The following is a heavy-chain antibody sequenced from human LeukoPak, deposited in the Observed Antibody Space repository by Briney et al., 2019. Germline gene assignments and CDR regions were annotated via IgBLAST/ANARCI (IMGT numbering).Heavy chain of an antibody. J-gene: IGHJ3*02. D-gene: IGHD4-23*01. CDR1: GFTFSSYS. V-gene: IGHV3-21*01. Sequence: GGSLRLSXAASGFTFSSYSMIWVRQAPGKGLEWVSYISSSSSYIYYADSMKGRFTISRDNAKSSLYLQMNSLRAEDTAVYYCAREGNMVVTPGSFDIWGQGTMVTVSS. CDR3: AREGNMVVTPGSFDI. CDR2: ISSSSSYI.